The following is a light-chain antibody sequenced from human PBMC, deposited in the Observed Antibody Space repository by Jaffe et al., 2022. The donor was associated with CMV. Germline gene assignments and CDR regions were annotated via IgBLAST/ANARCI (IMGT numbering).Light chain of an antibody. CDR2: YDS. V-gene: IGLV3-21*04. CDR3: QVWDSSSYHRVL. CDR1: NIGDKS. Sequence: SFVLTQSPSVSVAPGETARITCGGNNIGDKSVHWYQQRPGQAPVLVIYYDSDRPSGIPERFSGSNSGNTATLTISRVEAGDEADYYCQVWDSSSYHRVLFGGGTKVTVL. J-gene: IGLJ2*01.